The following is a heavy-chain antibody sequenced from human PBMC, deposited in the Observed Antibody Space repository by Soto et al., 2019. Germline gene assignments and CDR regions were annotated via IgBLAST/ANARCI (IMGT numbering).Heavy chain of an antibody. CDR3: AAAVGSGYNYHAVDV. CDR1: GFTFTSSA. V-gene: IGHV1-58*01. Sequence: GASVKVSCKASGFTFTSSAVQWVRQARGQRLEWIGWIVVGSGNTNYAQKFQERVTITRDMSTSTAYMELSSLRSEDTAVYYCAAAVGSGYNYHAVDVWGQGTTVTVS. CDR2: IVVGSGNT. D-gene: IGHD3-10*01. J-gene: IGHJ6*02.